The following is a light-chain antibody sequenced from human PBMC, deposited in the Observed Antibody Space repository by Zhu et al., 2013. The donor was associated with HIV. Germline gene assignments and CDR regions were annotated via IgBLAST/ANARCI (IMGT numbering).Light chain of an antibody. V-gene: IGKV3D-15*01. CDR2: DAS. Sequence: EIVMTQSPASVSVSAGERVTFSCRASQSVGTNVGWYQQKPGQAPRLLIYDASNRATGIPARFSGSGSGTDFTLTISRLEPEDFAVYYCQQYGSPAFTFGGGTKVEIK. CDR1: QSVGTN. J-gene: IGKJ4*01. CDR3: QQYGSPAFT.